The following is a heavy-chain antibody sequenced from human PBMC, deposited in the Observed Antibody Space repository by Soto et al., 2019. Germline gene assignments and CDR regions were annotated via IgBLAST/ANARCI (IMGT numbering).Heavy chain of an antibody. V-gene: IGHV1-18*04. CDR2: ISAYNGNT. D-gene: IGHD3-9*01. J-gene: IGHJ5*02. CDR1: GYTFISYG. Sequence: GASVKVSCKAAGYTFISYGISWVRQAPGQGLEWMGWISAYNGNTNYAQKLQGRVTMTTDTSTSTAYMELRSLRSDDTAVYYCARAHRGNYDIFFDPWGQGTLVTVSS. CDR3: ARAHRGNYDIFFDP.